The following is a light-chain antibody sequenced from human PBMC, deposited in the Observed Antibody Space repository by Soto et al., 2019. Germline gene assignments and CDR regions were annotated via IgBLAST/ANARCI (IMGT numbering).Light chain of an antibody. J-gene: IGKJ1*01. CDR1: QCVTSNY. CDR2: TTS. CDR3: QQYGGSPWT. Sequence: EIVLTQSPGTLSLSPGERATLSCRASQCVTSNYLAWYQQKPDQAPRLLIYTTSSRATGVPERFSGSGSGTDFTLTISRLEPEDFAVYYCQQYGGSPWTFGQGTKVEIK. V-gene: IGKV3-20*01.